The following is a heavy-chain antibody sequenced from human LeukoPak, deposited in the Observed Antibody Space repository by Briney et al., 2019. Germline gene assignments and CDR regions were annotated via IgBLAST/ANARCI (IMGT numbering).Heavy chain of an antibody. CDR3: ARENFQY. V-gene: IGHV3-7*04. CDR2: IKPDGSDE. CDR1: SFTYCIYC. Sequence: GGSLRLSCAASSFTYCIYCAKWVRQAPGKGLEWVANIKPDGSDESYVDSVKGRFTISRDNAKNSLYLQMNSLRAEDTAVYYCARENFQYWAQGTLVTVSS. J-gene: IGHJ4*02.